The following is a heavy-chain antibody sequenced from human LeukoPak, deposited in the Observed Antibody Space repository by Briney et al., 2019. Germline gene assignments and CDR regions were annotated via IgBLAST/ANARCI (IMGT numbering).Heavy chain of an antibody. D-gene: IGHD5-12*01. CDR1: GFTFSSYG. J-gene: IGHJ4*02. Sequence: GGSLRLSCAASGFTFSSYGMHWVRQAPGKGLEWVANIKEDGRAKYYVDSMKGRFTISRDNAKNSRYLQINSLRAEDTAVYYCARDSPGYGGYSYWGQGTLVTVSS. CDR3: ARDSPGYGGYSY. CDR2: IKEDGRAK. V-gene: IGHV3-7*04.